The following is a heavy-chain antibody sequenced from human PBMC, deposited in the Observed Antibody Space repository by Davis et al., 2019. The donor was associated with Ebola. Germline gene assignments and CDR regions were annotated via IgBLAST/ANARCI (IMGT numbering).Heavy chain of an antibody. CDR2: ISYDGSNK. J-gene: IGHJ4*02. D-gene: IGHD5-18*01. Sequence: GGFLRPSCAAPGFTFSSYAMHWVCQAPGKGLEWVTVISYDGSNKDYADSVKGRFTISRDNSKNTLYLQMNSLRAEDTAVYYCAREGQLWITFPDYWGQGILVTVTS. V-gene: IGHV3-30*04. CDR3: AREGQLWITFPDY. CDR1: GFTFSSYA.